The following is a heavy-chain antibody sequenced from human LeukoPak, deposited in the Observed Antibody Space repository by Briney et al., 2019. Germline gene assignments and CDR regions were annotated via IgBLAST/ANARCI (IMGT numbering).Heavy chain of an antibody. J-gene: IGHJ6*02. D-gene: IGHD3-22*01. CDR2: IYYSGDT. Sequence: SETLSLTCTVSGGSFSSSSYYWGWIRQPPGKGLEWIGSIYYSGDTYYNSSLKSRVTISVDTSKNKFSLKLNSVTAADTAVYYCARGGAGFGDSSGYPIHAPYYYYYGMDVWGQGTTVTVSS. CDR3: ARGGAGFGDSSGYPIHAPYYYYYGMDV. CDR1: GGSFSSSSYY. V-gene: IGHV4-39*01.